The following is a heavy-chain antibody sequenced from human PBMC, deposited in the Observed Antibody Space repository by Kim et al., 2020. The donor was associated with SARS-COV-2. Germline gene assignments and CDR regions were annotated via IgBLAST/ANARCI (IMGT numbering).Heavy chain of an antibody. V-gene: IGHV3-20*01. D-gene: IGHD3-22*01. CDR3: ARDRGFYGMDV. CDR1: GFTFDDYG. CDR2: INWHGGST. J-gene: IGHJ6*02. Sequence: GGSLRLSCAAPGFTFDDYGMSWVRQAPGKGLEWVSGINWHGGSTGYADSVKGRFTISRDNAKNSLYLQRNSLRAEDTAVYHCARDRGFYGMDVWGQGTTVTVSS.